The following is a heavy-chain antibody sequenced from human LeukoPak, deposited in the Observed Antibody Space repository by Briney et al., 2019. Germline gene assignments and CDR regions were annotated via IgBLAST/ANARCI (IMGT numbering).Heavy chain of an antibody. CDR1: GGSISSGGYY. CDR2: IYHSGST. Sequence: PSQTLSLTCTVPGGSISSGGYYWSWIRQPPGKGLEWIGYIYHSGSTYYNPSLKSRVTISVDRSKNQFSLKLSSVTAADTAVYYCARGVGIAANWFDPWGQGTLVTVSS. CDR3: ARGVGIAANWFDP. D-gene: IGHD6-13*01. J-gene: IGHJ5*02. V-gene: IGHV4-30-2*01.